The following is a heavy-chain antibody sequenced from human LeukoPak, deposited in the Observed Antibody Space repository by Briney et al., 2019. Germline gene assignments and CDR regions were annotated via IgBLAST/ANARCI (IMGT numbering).Heavy chain of an antibody. Sequence: GGSLRLSCAAYGFTISSYSMNWVRQAPGKGLEWVSSISSSSSYIYHADSVKGRFTISRDNAKDSLYLKMNSLRAEDTAVYYCARVGDIVVVVAATEAFDIWGQGTMVTVSS. CDR2: ISSSSSYI. J-gene: IGHJ3*02. CDR1: GFTISSYS. CDR3: ARVGDIVVVVAATEAFDI. V-gene: IGHV3-21*01. D-gene: IGHD2-15*01.